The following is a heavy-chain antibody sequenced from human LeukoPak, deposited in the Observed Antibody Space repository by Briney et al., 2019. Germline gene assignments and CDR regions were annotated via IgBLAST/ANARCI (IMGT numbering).Heavy chain of an antibody. V-gene: IGHV1-69*16. CDR3: TTYGSNIAEYFEH. Sequence: VKVSCKASGGIYRRYSITWVRQAPGQGLEWMGGIVPPLGTANYAQKFQGRVTITTDESTNTAYMELTSLTSEDAAVYYCTTYGSNIAEYFEHWGQGTLVSVSS. CDR1: GGIYRRYS. CDR2: IVPPLGTA. D-gene: IGHD4-23*01. J-gene: IGHJ1*01.